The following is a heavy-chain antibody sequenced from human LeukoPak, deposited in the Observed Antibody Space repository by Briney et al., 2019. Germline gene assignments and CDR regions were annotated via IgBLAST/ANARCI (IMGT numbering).Heavy chain of an antibody. D-gene: IGHD2-21*01. CDR1: GYSFTDYY. Sequence: ASVKVSCKTSGYSFTDYYMHWGRQAPGQGLEWRGWINPNSGGTSSAQKFQGRVTMTRDTSITTVYMEVSWLTSDDTAIYYCARADRLHGGPYLIGPWGQGTLVTVSS. CDR3: ARADRLHGGPYLIGP. V-gene: IGHV1-2*02. J-gene: IGHJ5*02. CDR2: INPNSGGT.